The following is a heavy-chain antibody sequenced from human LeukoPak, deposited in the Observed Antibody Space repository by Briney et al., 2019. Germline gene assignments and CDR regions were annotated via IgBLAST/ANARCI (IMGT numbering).Heavy chain of an antibody. J-gene: IGHJ4*02. V-gene: IGHV1-8*03. Sequence: ASVKVSCKASGYTFPSFDINWVRQATGQGLEWMGWLNPDTGNTGYAENFRGRVTITMNTSISTAYMELSSLRSEDTAVYYCARGSALRGYSYGFDYWGQGTLITVSS. CDR3: ARGSALRGYSYGFDY. CDR2: LNPDTGNT. CDR1: GYTFPSFD. D-gene: IGHD5-18*01.